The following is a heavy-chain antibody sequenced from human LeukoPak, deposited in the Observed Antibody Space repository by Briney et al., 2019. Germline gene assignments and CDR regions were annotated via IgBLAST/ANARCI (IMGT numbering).Heavy chain of an antibody. J-gene: IGHJ4*02. CDR1: GGSVNSGGFS. Sequence: SETLSLTCAVSGGSVNSGGFSWTWIWLPPGKGLEWIGYVYHTGNMYFNPSLEGRVTISLDTSKNQFSLELTSVTAADTAVYFCARGVEGYDVSGFYYDYWGQGTLVTVSS. D-gene: IGHD3-22*01. CDR2: VYHTGNM. CDR3: ARGVEGYDVSGFYYDY. V-gene: IGHV4-30-2*01.